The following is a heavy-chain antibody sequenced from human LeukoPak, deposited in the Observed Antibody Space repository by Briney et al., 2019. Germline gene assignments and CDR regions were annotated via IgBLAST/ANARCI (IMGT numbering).Heavy chain of an antibody. V-gene: IGHV1-2*02. CDR2: INPSSGGT. CDR3: ARGIRTYYYDSSGLDHAFDI. J-gene: IGHJ3*02. D-gene: IGHD3-22*01. CDR1: GYTFTGYY. Sequence: ASVKVSCKASGYTFTGYYMHWARQAPGQGLEWMGWINPSSGGTNYAQKFQGRVTMTRDTSISTAYMELSRLRSDDTAVYYCARGIRTYYYDSSGLDHAFDIWGQGTMVTVSS.